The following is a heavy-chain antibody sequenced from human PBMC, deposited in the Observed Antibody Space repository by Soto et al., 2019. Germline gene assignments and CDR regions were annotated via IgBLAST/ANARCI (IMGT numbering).Heavy chain of an antibody. J-gene: IGHJ6*02. V-gene: IGHV1-69*01. D-gene: IGHD2-8*02. CDR1: GGTFSSYA. CDR2: IIPIFGTA. Sequence: QVQLVQSGAEVKKPGSSVKVSCKASGGTFSSYAISWVRQAPGQGLEWMGGIIPIFGTANYAQKFKGRVTITADESTSTADMELSSLRSEDTAVYYCASGTAHPLYYYYGMDVWGQGTTVTVSS. CDR3: ASGTAHPLYYYYGMDV.